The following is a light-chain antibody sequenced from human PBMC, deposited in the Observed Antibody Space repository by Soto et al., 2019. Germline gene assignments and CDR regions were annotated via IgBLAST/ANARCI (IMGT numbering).Light chain of an antibody. J-gene: IGLJ1*01. Sequence: QSLLTQPASVSGSPGQSITISCTGTSGDVGGFNYVSWYQQYSGKAPKLMIYEVSSRPSGVSDRFSASKSGNTASLTISGLDAEDEADYYCSSFTSSTSLYVFGTGTKLTVL. V-gene: IGLV2-14*01. CDR2: EVS. CDR3: SSFTSSTSLYV. CDR1: SGDVGGFNY.